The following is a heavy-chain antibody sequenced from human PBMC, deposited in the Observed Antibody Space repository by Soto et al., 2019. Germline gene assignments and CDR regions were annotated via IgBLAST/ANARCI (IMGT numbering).Heavy chain of an antibody. V-gene: IGHV4-39*01. CDR1: GGSISSSSYY. CDR2: IYYSGST. J-gene: IGHJ4*02. CDR3: ARHLDFWSGYSDY. Sequence: SETLSLTCTVSGGSISSSSYYWGWIRQPPGKGLEWIGSIYYSGSTYYNPSLKSRVTISVDTSKNQFSLKLSSVTAADTAVYYCARHLDFWSGYSDYWGQETLVTVSS. D-gene: IGHD3-3*01.